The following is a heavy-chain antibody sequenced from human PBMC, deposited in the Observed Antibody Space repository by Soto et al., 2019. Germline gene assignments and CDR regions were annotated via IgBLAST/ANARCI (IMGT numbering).Heavy chain of an antibody. Sequence: ASVKVSCKTSGYTFSNYGIPWARQAPGQPLEWLGWISLYSDGTNYAQKFPGRVSMTTDTSATTAYMELSSLRSEDTTVYYCATEIDATTVTSLGYWGQGTLVTVSS. CDR3: ATEIDATTVTSLGY. CDR2: ISLYSDGT. CDR1: GYTFSNYG. D-gene: IGHD4-17*01. V-gene: IGHV1-18*01. J-gene: IGHJ4*02.